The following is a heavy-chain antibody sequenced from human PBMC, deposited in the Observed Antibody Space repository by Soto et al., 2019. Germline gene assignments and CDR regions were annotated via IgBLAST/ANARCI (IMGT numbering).Heavy chain of an antibody. J-gene: IGHJ4*02. D-gene: IGHD6-19*01. CDR2: IGTSSSFT. Sequence: GSLRLSCAASGFTFSDYYMSWIRQAPGKGLEWVSYIGTSSSFTNYADSVKGRFTISRDNAKNSLYLQMNSLRAEDTAVSYCAKERSSGWSFDYWGQGTMVTVPQ. CDR1: GFTFSDYY. V-gene: IGHV3-11*05. CDR3: AKERSSGWSFDY.